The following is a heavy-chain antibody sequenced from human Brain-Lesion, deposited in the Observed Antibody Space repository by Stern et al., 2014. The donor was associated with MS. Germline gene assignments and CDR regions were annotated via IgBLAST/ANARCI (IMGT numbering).Heavy chain of an antibody. CDR2: INPKSGGT. D-gene: IGHD3-22*01. J-gene: IGHJ4*02. Sequence: VQLLESGAEVKKPGASVKVSCKASGYTFTGYYLHWVRQAPGPGLEWMGWINPKSGGTNYAQKFQGWVTMTRDTSNNTAYMELSRLRSDDTAVYYCATYYYDSTGYNDFWGQGTLVTVSS. CDR1: GYTFTGYY. CDR3: ATYYYDSTGYNDF. V-gene: IGHV1-2*04.